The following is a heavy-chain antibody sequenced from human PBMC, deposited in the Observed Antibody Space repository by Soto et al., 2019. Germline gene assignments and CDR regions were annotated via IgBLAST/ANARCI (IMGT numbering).Heavy chain of an antibody. J-gene: IGHJ6*02. V-gene: IGHV1-18*04. CDR3: ARAKSGITIFGVVPDYYGMDV. CDR1: GYTFTSYG. CDR2: ISAYNGNT. Sequence: GASVKVSCKASGYTFTSYGISWVRQAPGQGLEWMGWISAYNGNTNYAQKLQGRVTMTTDTSTSTAYMELRSLRSDDTAVYYCARAKSGITIFGVVPDYYGMDVWGQGTTVTV. D-gene: IGHD3-3*01.